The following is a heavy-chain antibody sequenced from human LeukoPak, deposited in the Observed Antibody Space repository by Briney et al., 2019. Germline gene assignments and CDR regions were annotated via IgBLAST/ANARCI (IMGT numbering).Heavy chain of an antibody. Sequence: ASVEVSCKASGYTFTSYDINWVRQATGQGLEWMGWMNPNSGNTGYAQKFQGRVTMTRNTSISTAYMELSSLRSEDTAVYYCATGLLFLEWSHRGASFDYWGQGTLVTVSS. J-gene: IGHJ4*02. CDR1: GYTFTSYD. CDR2: MNPNSGNT. V-gene: IGHV1-8*01. D-gene: IGHD3-3*01. CDR3: ATGLLFLEWSHRGASFDY.